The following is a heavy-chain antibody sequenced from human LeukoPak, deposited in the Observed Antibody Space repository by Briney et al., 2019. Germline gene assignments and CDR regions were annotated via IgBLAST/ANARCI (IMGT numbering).Heavy chain of an antibody. V-gene: IGHV3-23*01. J-gene: IGHJ4*02. CDR1: GFNFGNHA. Sequence: GGSLRLSCAASGFNFGNHAMSWVRQTPGKGLEWVSAISGGGGTTYYADSVKGRFTISRDNSKDTLFLQMNSLRPGDTAVYYCAKEDNPATANYWGQGTLVTISS. CDR2: ISGGGGTT. CDR3: AKEDNPATANY. D-gene: IGHD2-21*02.